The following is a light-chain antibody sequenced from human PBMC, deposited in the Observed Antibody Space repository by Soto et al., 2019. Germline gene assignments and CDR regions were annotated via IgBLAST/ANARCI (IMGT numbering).Light chain of an antibody. V-gene: IGKV3-20*01. CDR1: QNVYINS. CDR2: GAS. CDR3: QQYGVSPLT. J-gene: IGKJ3*01. Sequence: EIVLTQSPGTLSLSPGERVTLSCRASQNVYINSLAWYQQKPGQTRRLLIYGASTRAAAVPDRFSGSGSATDFALSIDGLEPEDFVIYYCQQYGVSPLTFGPGTRVD.